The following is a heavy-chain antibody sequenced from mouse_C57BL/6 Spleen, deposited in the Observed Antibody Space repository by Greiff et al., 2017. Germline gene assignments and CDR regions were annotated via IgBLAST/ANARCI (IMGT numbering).Heavy chain of an antibody. V-gene: IGHV1-18*01. J-gene: IGHJ2*01. CDR3: ARRGALPFDY. CDR1: GYTFTDYN. Sequence: VQLQQSGPELVKPGASVKIPCKASGYTFTDYNMDWVKQSHGKSLEWIGDINPNNGGTIYNQKFKGKATLTVAKSSSTAYMELRSLTSEDTAVYYCARRGALPFDYWGQGTTLTVSS. CDR2: INPNNGGT. D-gene: IGHD5-5*01.